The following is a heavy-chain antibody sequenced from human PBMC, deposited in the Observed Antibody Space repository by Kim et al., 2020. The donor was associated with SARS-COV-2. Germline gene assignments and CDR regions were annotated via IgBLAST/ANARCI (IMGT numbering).Heavy chain of an antibody. Sequence: ASVKVSCKVSGYTLTELSMHWVRQAPGKGLEWMGGFDPEDGETIYAQKFQGRVTMTEDTSTDTAYMELSSLRSEDTAVYYCATAPPYDYESSGYYPNWFDTWGQGTLVTVSS. D-gene: IGHD3-22*01. CDR2: FDPEDGET. CDR3: ATAPPYDYESSGYYPNWFDT. J-gene: IGHJ5*02. V-gene: IGHV1-24*01. CDR1: GYTLTELS.